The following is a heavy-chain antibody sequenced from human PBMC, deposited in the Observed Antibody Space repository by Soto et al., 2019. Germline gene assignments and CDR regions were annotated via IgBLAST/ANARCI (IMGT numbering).Heavy chain of an antibody. V-gene: IGHV4-61*01. J-gene: IGHJ4*02. CDR1: GDSVSSGIYY. CDR2: VYYTGST. D-gene: IGHD3-16*01. CDR3: ARRLAYKPTYFFDF. Sequence: QVQLQESGPGLVKPSETLSLTCTVSGDSVSSGIYYWSWIRQPPGQGLEWIGYVYYTGSTNYNPSLQSRVTISIDTSKNQFSLRLRSVTAADTAMYYCARRLAYKPTYFFDFWGQGTQITVSS.